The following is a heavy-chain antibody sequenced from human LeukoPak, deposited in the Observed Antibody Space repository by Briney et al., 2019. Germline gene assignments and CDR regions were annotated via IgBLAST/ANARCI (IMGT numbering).Heavy chain of an antibody. D-gene: IGHD6-19*01. CDR3: AREPGIAVAGTGYYFDY. J-gene: IGHJ4*02. Sequence: PSETLSLTCAVYGGSFSGYYWSWIRQPPGKGLEWFGEINHSGSTNYNPSPKSRVTISVDTSKNQFSLKLSSVTAADTAVYYCAREPGIAVAGTGYYFDYWGQGTLVTVSS. CDR2: INHSGST. V-gene: IGHV4-34*01. CDR1: GGSFSGYY.